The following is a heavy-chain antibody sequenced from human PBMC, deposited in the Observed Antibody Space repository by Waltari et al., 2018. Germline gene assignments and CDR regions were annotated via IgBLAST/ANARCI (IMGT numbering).Heavy chain of an antibody. V-gene: IGHV3-7*01. D-gene: IGHD3-3*01. CDR1: GFTLSSYW. CDR3: ASLDTREYLGRIFER. CDR2: IKKDGSGA. J-gene: IGHJ4*02. Sequence: EVQLVESGGGLVQPGGSLRLSCAASGFTLSSYWMSWVRQAPGKGLDGVANIKKDGSGAYYVDSVRGRFTISRDNAKNSLYLQMNSLRPEDTAVYFCASLDTREYLGRIFERWGQGTLVTVSS.